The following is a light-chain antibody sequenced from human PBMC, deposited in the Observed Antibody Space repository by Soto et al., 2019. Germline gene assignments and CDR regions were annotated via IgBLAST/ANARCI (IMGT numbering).Light chain of an antibody. CDR3: QQYNNWAYN. V-gene: IGKV3-15*01. Sequence: EIVMTQSPATLSVSPGERATLSCRASQSVSSNLAWYQPKPGQAPRLLIYGASTRATGIPARFSGSGSGTEFTRTISSLQSDDLAVDDCQQYNNWAYNVGQGTKLEIK. CDR1: QSVSSN. CDR2: GAS. J-gene: IGKJ2*01.